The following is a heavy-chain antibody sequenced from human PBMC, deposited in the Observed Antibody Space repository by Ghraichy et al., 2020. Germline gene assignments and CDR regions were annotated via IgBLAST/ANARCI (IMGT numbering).Heavy chain of an antibody. D-gene: IGHD4-23*01. CDR3: ARGVVTPVYYYPMDV. V-gene: IGHV3-33*01. J-gene: IGHJ6*02. CDR2: IWYYEINK. CDR1: GFTFSSYG. Sequence: GGSLRLSCAASGFTFSSYGMHWVRQAPGKGLEWVAFIWYYEINKYYADSVKGRFTISRDNSKNTLYLQMNSLRVEDTALYYCARGVVTPVYYYPMDVWGQGTTVTVSS.